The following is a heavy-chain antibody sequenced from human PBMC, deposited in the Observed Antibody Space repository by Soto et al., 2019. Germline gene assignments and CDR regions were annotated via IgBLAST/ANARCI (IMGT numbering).Heavy chain of an antibody. J-gene: IGHJ4*02. CDR2: IYYSGST. D-gene: IGHD6-13*01. V-gene: IGHV4-59*08. CDR1: GGSISSYY. Sequence: QVQLQESGPGLVKPSETLSLTCTVSGGSISSYYWSWIRQPPGKGLEWIGYIYYSGSTNYNPSLMSRVTISVDTSKNQFSLKLSSVTAADTAVYYCARHTGSWGGHYWGQGTLVTVSS. CDR3: ARHTGSWGGHY.